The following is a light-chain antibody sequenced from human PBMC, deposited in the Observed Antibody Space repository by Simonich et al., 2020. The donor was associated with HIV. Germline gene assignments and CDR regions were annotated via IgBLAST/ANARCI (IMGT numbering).Light chain of an antibody. Sequence: QLVLTQSPSASASLGASVKLTCTLSSGHSSYAIAWHQQQPEKGPRYFMKLNSDGSHSKGDAIPARFSGASSGAERYLTISSLQSEDEADYYCQTWGTGIVVFGGGTKLTVL. CDR1: SGHSSYA. CDR3: QTWGTGIVV. V-gene: IGLV4-69*01. CDR2: LNSDGSH. J-gene: IGLJ2*01.